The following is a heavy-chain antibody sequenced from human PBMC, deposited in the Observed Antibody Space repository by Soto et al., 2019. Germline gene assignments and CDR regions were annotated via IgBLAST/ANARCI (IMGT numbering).Heavy chain of an antibody. V-gene: IGHV4-39*01. D-gene: IGHD6-25*01. CDR2: IYSSGST. CDR3: ARYARAAGTFEC. J-gene: IGHJ4*02. Sequence: SETLSLTCTVSSGSISSSSYYWGWILHPQGKGLEWIGSIYSSGSTYYNPSLKSRVTISVDTSKNQFSLKLSSVTAADTAVYYCARYARAAGTFECWGKGNLVNVSA. CDR1: SGSISSSSYY.